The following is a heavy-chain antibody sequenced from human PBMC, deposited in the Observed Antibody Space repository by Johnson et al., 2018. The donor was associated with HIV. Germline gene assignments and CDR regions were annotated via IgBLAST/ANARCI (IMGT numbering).Heavy chain of an antibody. V-gene: IGHV3-30*04. D-gene: IGHD6-19*01. J-gene: IGHJ3*02. CDR1: GFTFSSYA. Sequence: QVQLVESGGGVVQPGRSLRLSCAASGFTFSSYAMHWVRQAPGKGLEWVAVISYDGSNKYYADSVKGRFTISRDNSKNTLSLQMNSQRAEDTAVYYCARLPGYSSGWTLGAFDSWGQGTMVTVSP. CDR3: ARLPGYSSGWTLGAFDS. CDR2: ISYDGSNK.